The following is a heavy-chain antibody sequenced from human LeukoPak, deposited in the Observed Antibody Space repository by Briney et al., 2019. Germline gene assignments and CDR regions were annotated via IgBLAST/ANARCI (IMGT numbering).Heavy chain of an antibody. CDR3: AHSLEYNYGYRGYYYYYYMDV. Sequence: SGPTLVKPTQTLTLTCTFSGFSLSTSGVGVGWIRQPPGKALEWLALIYWNDDKRYSPSLKSRLTITKDTSKNQVVLTMTNMDPVDTATYYYAHSLEYNYGYRGYYYYYYMDVWGKGTTVTVSS. D-gene: IGHD5-18*01. V-gene: IGHV2-5*01. CDR2: IYWNDDK. CDR1: GFSLSTSGVG. J-gene: IGHJ6*03.